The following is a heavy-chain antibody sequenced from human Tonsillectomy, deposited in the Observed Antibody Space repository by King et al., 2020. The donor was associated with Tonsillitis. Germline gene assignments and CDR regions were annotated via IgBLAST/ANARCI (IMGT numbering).Heavy chain of an antibody. CDR3: ASLDSRPTTPADY. CDR2: INPNSGGT. D-gene: IGHD4-17*01. V-gene: IGHV1-2*02. J-gene: IGHJ4*02. Sequence: VQLVESGAEVKKPGASVKVSCKAFGYTFTDNYIHWVRQAPGQGLEWMGWINPNSGGTNYAQNFQGRVTMTRDTSISTAYMELSRLRSDDTAVYYCASLDSRPTTPADYWGQGTLVTVSS. CDR1: GYTFTDNY.